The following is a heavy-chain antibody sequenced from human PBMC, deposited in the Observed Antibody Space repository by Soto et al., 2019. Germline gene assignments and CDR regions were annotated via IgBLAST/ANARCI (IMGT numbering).Heavy chain of an antibody. V-gene: IGHV3-53*01. CDR3: ASWHEREHAYDV. D-gene: IGHD1-1*01. Sequence: DVQLVESGGGLIHPGESLRLSCAAFGLTVSGTKYVAWVRQAPGKGLEWVSALYDVFGSFYADSVKGRFTTSSDRSKSTVYLQMNDLRPDDTAVYYCASWHEREHAYDVWGQGTTVIVSS. CDR1: GLTVSGTKY. J-gene: IGHJ3*01. CDR2: LYDVFGS.